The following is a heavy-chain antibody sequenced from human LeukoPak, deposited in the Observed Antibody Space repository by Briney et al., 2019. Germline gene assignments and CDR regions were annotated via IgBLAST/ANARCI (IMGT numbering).Heavy chain of an antibody. CDR1: GASISDYY. CDR3: ARAKAAAGIDYFDY. Sequence: PSETLSLTCTVSGASISDYYRNWVRQPPGKGLEWIGYIYYSGSTNYNPSLKSRVTISVDTSKNQFSLKLSSVTAADTAVYYCARAKAAAGIDYFDYWGQGTLVTVSS. CDR2: IYYSGST. J-gene: IGHJ4*02. V-gene: IGHV4-59*13. D-gene: IGHD6-13*01.